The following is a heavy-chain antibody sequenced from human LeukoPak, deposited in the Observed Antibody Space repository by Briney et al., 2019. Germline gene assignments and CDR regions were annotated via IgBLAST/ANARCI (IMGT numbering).Heavy chain of an antibody. D-gene: IGHD6-19*01. CDR3: ARVGGWGPERARNDAFDI. V-gene: IGHV4-59*08. Sequence: SETLSLTCTVSGVSISSYYWSWIRQPPGKGLEWIGNIYYSGSTNYNPSLKSRVTISVDTSKNQFSLKLSSVTAADTAVYYCARVGGWGPERARNDAFDIWGQGTMVTVSS. CDR1: GVSISSYY. J-gene: IGHJ3*02. CDR2: IYYSGST.